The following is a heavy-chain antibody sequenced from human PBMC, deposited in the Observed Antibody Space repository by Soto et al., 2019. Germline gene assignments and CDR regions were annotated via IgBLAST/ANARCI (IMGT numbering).Heavy chain of an antibody. J-gene: IGHJ4*02. V-gene: IGHV1-24*01. CDR1: GYTLTELS. CDR2: FDPEDGET. Sequence: GASVKVSCKVSGYTLTELSMHWVRQAPGKGLEWMGGFDPEDGETIYAQKFQGRVTMTEDTSTDTAYMGLSSLRSEDTAMYYCARHYTRLQPQDYWGQGTLVTVSS. D-gene: IGHD3-3*01. CDR3: ARHYTRLQPQDY.